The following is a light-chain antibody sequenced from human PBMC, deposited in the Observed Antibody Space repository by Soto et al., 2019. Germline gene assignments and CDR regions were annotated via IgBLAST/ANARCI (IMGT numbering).Light chain of an antibody. CDR3: QQYNTYSWT. CDR2: AAS. V-gene: IGKV1-5*01. Sequence: DLQMTQSPSTLSASVGDRVTITCRAGQSISTWLAWYQQKPGQAPKLLISAASNLESGVPSRFSGSGSGTEFTLTISGLQPDDFATYYCQQYNTYSWTFGQGTKV. J-gene: IGKJ1*01. CDR1: QSISTW.